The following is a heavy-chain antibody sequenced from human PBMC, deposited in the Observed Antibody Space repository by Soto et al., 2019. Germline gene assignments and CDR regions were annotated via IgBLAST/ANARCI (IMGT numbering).Heavy chain of an antibody. CDR2: IYYSGST. Sequence: NPSETLSLTCTVSGDSISNYYWSWIRQSPGKGLEWIGYIYYSGSTKYNPSLKSRVTISVGTSKKQFSLKLSSVTAADTAVYYCARGGAVSTMGDNYYYGMDVCGQGTTVTVSS. CDR3: ARGGAVSTMGDNYYYGMDV. J-gene: IGHJ6*02. D-gene: IGHD4-17*01. CDR1: GDSISNYY. V-gene: IGHV4-59*01.